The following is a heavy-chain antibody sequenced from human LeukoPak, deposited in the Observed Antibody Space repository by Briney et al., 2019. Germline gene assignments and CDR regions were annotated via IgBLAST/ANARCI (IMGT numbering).Heavy chain of an antibody. CDR1: GGSISSYY. J-gene: IGHJ5*02. Sequence: SETLSLTCTVSGGSISSYYWCWIRQPPGKGLGWIGYIYYSGSTNYNPYLKSRVTISVDTSKNQFSLKLSSVTAAATGVYYCARDTDSYGYSWFDPWGQGTLVTVSS. CDR2: IYYSGST. V-gene: IGHV4-59*01. CDR3: ARDTDSYGYSWFDP. D-gene: IGHD5-18*01.